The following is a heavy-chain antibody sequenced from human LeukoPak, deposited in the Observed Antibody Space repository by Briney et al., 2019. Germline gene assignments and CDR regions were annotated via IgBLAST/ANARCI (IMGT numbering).Heavy chain of an antibody. CDR2: IYTSGST. CDR3: AGHGLPAAGAKFPPNWFDP. D-gene: IGHD2-21*01. Sequence: PSETLSLTCTVYGGSISSYYWSWIRQPPGKGLEWIGYIYTSGSTNYNPSLKSRVTISVDTSKNQFSLKLSSVTAADTAVYFWAGHGLPAAGAKFPPNWFDPWGQGTLVTVSS. CDR1: GGSISSYY. V-gene: IGHV4-4*09. J-gene: IGHJ5*02.